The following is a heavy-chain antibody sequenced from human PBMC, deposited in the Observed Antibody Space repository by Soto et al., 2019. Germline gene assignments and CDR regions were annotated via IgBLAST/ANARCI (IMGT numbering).Heavy chain of an antibody. CDR2: IWYDGSNK. V-gene: IGHV3-33*01. D-gene: IGHD1-26*01. J-gene: IGHJ6*02. CDR1: GFTFSIYG. Sequence: GSVRLSCAASGFTFSIYGMHWVRQAPGKGLEWVAVIWYDGSNKYYADSVKGRFTISRDNSKNTLYLQMNSLRAEDTAVYYCARDLKNGRGFGMDVWGQGTTVTVSS. CDR3: ARDLKNGRGFGMDV.